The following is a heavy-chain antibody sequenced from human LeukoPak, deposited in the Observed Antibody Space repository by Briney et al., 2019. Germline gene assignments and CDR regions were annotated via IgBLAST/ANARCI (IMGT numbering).Heavy chain of an antibody. D-gene: IGHD3-22*01. J-gene: IGHJ1*01. CDR2: IYSDGTT. Sequence: GGSLRLSCAASGFTVTSNYMSWVRQAPGKGLEWVSVIYSDGTTYYADSVKGRFTISRDNSKNTLYLQMNSLRAEDTAVYYCARAPSEIGGYYPEYFRHWGQGTLVTVSS. CDR1: GFTVTSNY. CDR3: ARAPSEIGGYYPEYFRH. V-gene: IGHV3-53*01.